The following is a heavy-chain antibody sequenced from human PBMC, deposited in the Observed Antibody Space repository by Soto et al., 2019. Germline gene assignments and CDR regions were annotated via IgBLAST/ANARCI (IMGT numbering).Heavy chain of an antibody. CDR1: GGSISSSSYY. D-gene: IGHD5-18*01. Sequence: QLQLQESGPGLVKPSETLSLTCTVSGGSISSSSYYWGWIRQPPGKGLEWIGSIYYSGSTYYNPSLKSRVTISVDTSKNQFSLKLSSVTAADTAVYYCARQSAMEALGTWYYYYGMDVWGQGTTVTVSS. CDR3: ARQSAMEALGTWYYYYGMDV. V-gene: IGHV4-39*01. CDR2: IYYSGST. J-gene: IGHJ6*02.